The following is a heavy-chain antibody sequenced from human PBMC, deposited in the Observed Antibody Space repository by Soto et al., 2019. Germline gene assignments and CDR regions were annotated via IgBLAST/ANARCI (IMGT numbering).Heavy chain of an antibody. CDR2: IYSSGDT. CDR3: ARRVTGGGERFDP. D-gene: IGHD7-27*01. J-gene: IGHJ5*02. V-gene: IGHV4-30-4*01. Sequence: QVQLQVSGPGLVEPSQTLSLTCTVSGASVSSGDYYWTWIRQPPGKDLEWIGYIYSSGDTNYNPSLRRRVTMSKDTSTNQFSLRLSSVTAADTAVYYCARRVTGGGERFDPWGQGTLVTVS. CDR1: GASVSSGDYY.